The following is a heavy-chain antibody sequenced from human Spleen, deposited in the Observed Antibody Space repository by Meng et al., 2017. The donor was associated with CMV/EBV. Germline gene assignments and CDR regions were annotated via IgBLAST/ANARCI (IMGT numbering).Heavy chain of an antibody. Sequence: GESLKISCAASGFTFSSYSMNWVRQAPGKGLEWVSSISSSSSYIYYADSVKGRFTISRGNAKNSLYLQMNSLRAEDTAVYYCAKKGEDYYYDSSGYYGWFDYWGQGTLVTVSS. D-gene: IGHD3-22*01. CDR2: ISSSSSYI. V-gene: IGHV3-21*04. J-gene: IGHJ4*02. CDR1: GFTFSSYS. CDR3: AKKGEDYYYDSSGYYGWFDY.